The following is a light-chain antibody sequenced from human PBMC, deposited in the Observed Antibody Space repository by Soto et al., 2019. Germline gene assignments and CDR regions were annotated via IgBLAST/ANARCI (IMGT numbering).Light chain of an antibody. V-gene: IGKV2D-29*01. CDR1: QSLLQSGGKTS. CDR3: LQGVQMPRT. J-gene: IGKJ1*01. Sequence: EIVMTQTPLSLSVTPGQPASISCKSSQSLLQSGGKTSLYWYLQRPGQPPQLLIFEVSNRFSGVPDRFSGSGSGTDFTLHISRVEAEDVGVYYCLQGVQMPRTFGQGTKVEIK. CDR2: EVS.